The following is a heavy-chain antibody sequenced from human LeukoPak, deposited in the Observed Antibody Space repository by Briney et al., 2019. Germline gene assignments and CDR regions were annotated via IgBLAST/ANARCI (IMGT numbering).Heavy chain of an antibody. Sequence: SETLSLTCAVYGGSFSGYYWSWIRQPPGKGLEWIGEINHSGSTNYNPSLKSRVTISVDTSKNQFSLKLSSVTAADTAVYYCARVGGPITMVRGVIITAPDYWGQGTLVTVSS. D-gene: IGHD3-10*01. V-gene: IGHV4-34*01. CDR3: ARVGGPITMVRGVIITAPDY. J-gene: IGHJ4*02. CDR1: GGSFSGYY. CDR2: INHSGST.